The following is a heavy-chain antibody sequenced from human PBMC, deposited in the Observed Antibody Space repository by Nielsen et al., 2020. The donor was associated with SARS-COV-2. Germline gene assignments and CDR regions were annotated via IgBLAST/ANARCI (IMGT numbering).Heavy chain of an antibody. CDR2: ISWNSGSI. J-gene: IGHJ2*01. CDR1: GFTFDDYA. Sequence: SLKISCAASGFTFDDYAMHWVRQAPGKGLEWVSGISWNSGSIGYADSVKGRFTISRDNAKNSLYLQMNSLRAEDTALYYCAKDMGPVIWYFDLWCRGTLVTVSS. V-gene: IGHV3-9*01. D-gene: IGHD3-10*01. CDR3: AKDMGPVIWYFDL.